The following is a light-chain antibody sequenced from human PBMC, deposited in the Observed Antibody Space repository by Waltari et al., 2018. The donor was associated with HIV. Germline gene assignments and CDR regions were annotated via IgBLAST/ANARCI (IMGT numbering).Light chain of an antibody. Sequence: QSVLTQPPSVSAAPGQKVTISCSGSSPHIGNNYVSWYQQPPGTAPKLLIYENNKRPSGIPDRFSGSKSGTSATLGITGLQTGDEADYYCGTWDSSLSAAVFGGGTQLTVL. CDR2: ENN. J-gene: IGLJ7*01. V-gene: IGLV1-51*02. CDR1: SPHIGNNY. CDR3: GTWDSSLSAAV.